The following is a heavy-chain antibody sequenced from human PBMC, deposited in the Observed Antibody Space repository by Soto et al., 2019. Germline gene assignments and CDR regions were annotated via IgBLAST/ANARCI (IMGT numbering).Heavy chain of an antibody. J-gene: IGHJ5*02. D-gene: IGHD6-13*01. V-gene: IGHV3-33*01. CDR3: ARDPRGQQLAYWFDP. Sequence: PGGSLRLSCAASGFTFSSYGMHWVRQAPGKGLEWVAVIWYDGSNKYYADSVKGRFTISRDNSKNTLYLQMNSLRAEDTAVYYCARDPRGQQLAYWFDPWGQGTLVTVSS. CDR1: GFTFSSYG. CDR2: IWYDGSNK.